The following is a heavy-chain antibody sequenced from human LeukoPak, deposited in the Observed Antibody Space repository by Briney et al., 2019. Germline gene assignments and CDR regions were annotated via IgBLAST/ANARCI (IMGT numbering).Heavy chain of an antibody. Sequence: ASVKVSCMASGYTFTGYYMHWVRQAPGQGLEWMGWINPNSGGTNYAQKFQGRVTMTRDTSISTAYMELSRLRSDDTAVYYCATDPDCSSTSCYTDYWGQGTLVTVSS. CDR2: INPNSGGT. V-gene: IGHV1-2*02. CDR1: GYTFTGYY. CDR3: ATDPDCSSTSCYTDY. J-gene: IGHJ4*02. D-gene: IGHD2-2*02.